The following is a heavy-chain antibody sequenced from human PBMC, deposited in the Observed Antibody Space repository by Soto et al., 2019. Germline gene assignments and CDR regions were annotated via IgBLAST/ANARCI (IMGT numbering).Heavy chain of an antibody. CDR3: ARTPWDGYTGDSFDY. J-gene: IGHJ4*02. D-gene: IGHD5-18*01. CDR2: IYHRGST. Sequence: QVQLQESGPGLVKPSGTLSLTCAVSGGSISSSNWWSWVRQPPGKGLEWIGEIYHRGSTNYNPSLKSRATISVDKSKNQFSRKLSSVTAADTAVDSCARTPWDGYTGDSFDYWGQGTLVTVSS. CDR1: GGSISSSNW. V-gene: IGHV4-4*02.